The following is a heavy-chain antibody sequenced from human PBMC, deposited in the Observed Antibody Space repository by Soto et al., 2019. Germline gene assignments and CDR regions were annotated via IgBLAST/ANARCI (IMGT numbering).Heavy chain of an antibody. J-gene: IGHJ4*02. Sequence: SATXSLTCTVSVVSIISYYLILIRQPAGKGLEWIGTVYSNGHTYHNPSLKSRLAMAVDTSKNQFSLSLVPVTAEDTDVYFCASINNGRQRESWGQGTLV. D-gene: IGHD2-8*01. CDR3: ASINNGRQRES. CDR2: VYSNGHT. V-gene: IGHV4-4*07. CDR1: VVSIISYY.